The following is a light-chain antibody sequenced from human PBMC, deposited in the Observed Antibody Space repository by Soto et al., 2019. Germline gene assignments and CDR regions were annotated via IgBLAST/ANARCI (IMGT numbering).Light chain of an antibody. CDR2: EVI. CDR3: TSYTRSSSLV. CDR1: SSDVGSYNY. Sequence: QSALTQPPSVSGSPGQSVTISCTGTSSDVGSYNYVSWYQQHPGKAPKLIIYEVIHRPSGVSNRFSASKSGNTASLTISGLQAEDEADYYCTSYTRSSSLVFGGGTKVTVL. J-gene: IGLJ2*01. V-gene: IGLV2-14*01.